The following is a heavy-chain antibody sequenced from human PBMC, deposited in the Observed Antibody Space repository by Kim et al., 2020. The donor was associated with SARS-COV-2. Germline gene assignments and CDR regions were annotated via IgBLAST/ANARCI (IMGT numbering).Heavy chain of an antibody. CDR3: ARHDINYYDSSGYLPDY. J-gene: IGHJ4*02. V-gene: IGHV3-33*05. Sequence: GGSLRLSCAASGFTFSSYGMHWVRQAPGKGLEWVAVISYDGSNKYYADSVKGRFTISRDNSKNTLYLQMNSLRAEDTAVYYCARHDINYYDSSGYLPDYWGQGTLVTVSS. D-gene: IGHD3-22*01. CDR2: ISYDGSNK. CDR1: GFTFSSYG.